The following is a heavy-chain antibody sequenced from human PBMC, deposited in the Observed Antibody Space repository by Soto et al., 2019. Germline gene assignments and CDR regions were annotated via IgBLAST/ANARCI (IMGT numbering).Heavy chain of an antibody. J-gene: IGHJ3*02. D-gene: IGHD3-9*01. CDR1: GFTFSSYS. V-gene: IGHV3-21*01. Sequence: GGSLRLSCAASGFTFSSYSMNWVRQAPGKGLEWVSSISSSSSYIYYADSVKGRFTISRDNAKNSLYLQMNSLRAEDTAVYYCARDKNILTGYYHDAFDIWGQGTMVTVS. CDR2: ISSSSSYI. CDR3: ARDKNILTGYYHDAFDI.